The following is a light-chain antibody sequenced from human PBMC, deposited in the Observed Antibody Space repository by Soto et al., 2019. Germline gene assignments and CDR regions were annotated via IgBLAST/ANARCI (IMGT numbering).Light chain of an antibody. CDR3: SSYTTSSLYV. CDR2: DVS. J-gene: IGLJ1*01. CDR1: NSDVGGYNY. V-gene: IGLV2-14*01. Sequence: QSALTQPASVSGSPGQSITISCSGTNSDVGGYNYVSWYQQHPGKAPKLMIYDVSYRPSGISNRFSGSKSDNTASLTISGLQAEDVADYYCSSYTTSSLYVFGTGTQLTVL.